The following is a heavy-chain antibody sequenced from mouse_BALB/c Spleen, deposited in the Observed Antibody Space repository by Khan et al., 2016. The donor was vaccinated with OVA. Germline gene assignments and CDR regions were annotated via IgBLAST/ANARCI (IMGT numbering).Heavy chain of an antibody. CDR3: ARDFHYYGSRGALDY. D-gene: IGHD1-1*01. V-gene: IGHV1-4*01. CDR1: GYTFTSYS. CDR2: INPSNAYT. J-gene: IGHJ4*01. Sequence: QVRLQQSGAELARPGASVKMSCKASGYTFTSYSMHWIKQRPGQGLEWIGNINPSNAYTHYNQKFKDKATLTADKSSSTAYMQLSSLTSEDSAVYYCARDFHYYGSRGALDYWGQGTSVTVSS.